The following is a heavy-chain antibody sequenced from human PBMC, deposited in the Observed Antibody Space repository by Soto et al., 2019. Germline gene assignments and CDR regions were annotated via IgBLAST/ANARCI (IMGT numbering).Heavy chain of an antibody. CDR1: GGSISSGGYY. J-gene: IGHJ6*02. CDR2: IYYSGST. V-gene: IGHV4-31*03. Sequence: PSETLSLTCTVSGGSISSGGYYWSWIRQHPGKGLEWIGYIYYSGSTYYNPSLKSRVTISVDTSKNQFSLKLSSVTAADTAVYYWARGYLDTAMVPNYYYGMDVWGQGTTVTVSS. D-gene: IGHD5-18*01. CDR3: ARGYLDTAMVPNYYYGMDV.